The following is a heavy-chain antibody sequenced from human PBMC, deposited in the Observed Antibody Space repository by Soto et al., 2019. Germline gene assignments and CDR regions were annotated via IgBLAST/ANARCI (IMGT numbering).Heavy chain of an antibody. CDR3: ARSPRSSPYFDY. CDR2: IYPDDSDT. V-gene: IGHV5-51*01. Sequence: GESLKISCQVSGYSFSNFWIAWVRQMPGEGLEWLGIIYPDDSDTRYSPSFLGQVTISADKSIKTTYLQWSSLKASDTAIYFCARSPRSSPYFDYWGQGALVTVSS. D-gene: IGHD6-13*01. CDR1: GYSFSNFW. J-gene: IGHJ4*02.